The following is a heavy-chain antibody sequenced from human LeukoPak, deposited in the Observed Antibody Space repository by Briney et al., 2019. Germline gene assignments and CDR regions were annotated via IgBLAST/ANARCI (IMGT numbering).Heavy chain of an antibody. CDR3: VRQKKSHGNFDY. J-gene: IGHJ4*02. V-gene: IGHV3-9*01. CDR2: ISWNSGSI. Sequence: PGRSLRLSCAASGFTFDDYAMHWVRQAPGKGLEWVSGISWNSGSIGYADSVKGRFTISRENAKNSLYLQMNSLRVEDTAVYYCVRQKKSHGNFDYWGQGTLVTVSS. D-gene: IGHD1-26*01. CDR1: GFTFDDYA.